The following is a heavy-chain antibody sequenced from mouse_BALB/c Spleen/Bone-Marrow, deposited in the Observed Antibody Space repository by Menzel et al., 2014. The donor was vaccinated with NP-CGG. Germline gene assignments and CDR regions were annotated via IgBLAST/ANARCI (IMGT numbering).Heavy chain of an antibody. Sequence: EVKLMESGGGLVQPGGSLKLSCATSGLTFSDYYMYWVRQTPEKWLEWVAYISNGGGSTYYPDPVKGRFTISRDNAKNTRYLQMSRLKSEDTAMYYCARHLYGNYGAMDYWGQGTSVTVSS. CDR3: ARHLYGNYGAMDY. J-gene: IGHJ4*01. CDR1: GLTFSDYY. CDR2: ISNGGGST. V-gene: IGHV5-12*02. D-gene: IGHD2-1*01.